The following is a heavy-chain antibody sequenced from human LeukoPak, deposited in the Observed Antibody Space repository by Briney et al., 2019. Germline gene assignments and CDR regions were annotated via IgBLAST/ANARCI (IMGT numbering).Heavy chain of an antibody. CDR1: GGSISSYY. V-gene: IGHV4-59*01. Sequence: SETLSLTCTVSGGSISSYYWSWIRQPPGKGLEWIGYIYYSGSTNYNPSLKSRVTISVDTSKNQFSLKLSSETAADTAVYYCARGPLDSGYTYFDYWGQGTLVSVAS. CDR3: ARGPLDSGYTYFDY. J-gene: IGHJ4*02. D-gene: IGHD5-12*01. CDR2: IYYSGST.